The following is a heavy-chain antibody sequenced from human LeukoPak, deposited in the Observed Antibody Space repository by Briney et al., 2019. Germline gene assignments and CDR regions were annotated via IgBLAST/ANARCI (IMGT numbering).Heavy chain of an antibody. V-gene: IGHV3-30*03. D-gene: IGHD3-3*01. CDR1: GLTFNKYW. Sequence: GGSLRLSCEASGLTFNKYWMTWVRQAPGKGLEWVAVISYDGSNKYYADSVKGRFTISRDNSKNTLYLQMNSLRAEDTAVYYCARARGYYDFWSGFDYWGQGTLVTVSS. CDR3: ARARGYYDFWSGFDY. CDR2: ISYDGSNK. J-gene: IGHJ4*02.